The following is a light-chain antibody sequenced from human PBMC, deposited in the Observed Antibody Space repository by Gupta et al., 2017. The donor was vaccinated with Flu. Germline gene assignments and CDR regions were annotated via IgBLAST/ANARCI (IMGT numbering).Light chain of an antibody. CDR2: DVR. CDR1: SNDIGANAY. J-gene: IGLJ3*02. Sequence: QSALTQPRSVSGSPGQSVTIPCTGTSNDIGANAYVLWFQQDPGKAPTAIMYDVRRRPTGVPDRFFASKSGSTASLTISGLQTEDEDDYYCCSYTGNYWVFGGGTKLTVL. CDR3: CSYTGNYWV. V-gene: IGLV2-11*01.